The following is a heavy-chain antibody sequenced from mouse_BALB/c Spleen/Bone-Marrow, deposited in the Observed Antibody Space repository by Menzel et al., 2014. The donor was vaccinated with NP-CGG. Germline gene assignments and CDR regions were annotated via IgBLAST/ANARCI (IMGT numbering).Heavy chain of an antibody. V-gene: IGHV5-2*01. D-gene: IGHD2-1*01. Sequence: EVKLQESGGGLVQPGESLKLSCESNEYEFPSHDMSWVRKTPEKRLKLVAAINSDGGSTYYPDTMERRFIISRDNTKKTLYLQMSSLRSEDTALYYCARSSTMYWYFDVWGAGTTVTVSS. J-gene: IGHJ1*01. CDR3: ARSSTMYWYFDV. CDR2: INSDGGST. CDR1: EYEFPSHD.